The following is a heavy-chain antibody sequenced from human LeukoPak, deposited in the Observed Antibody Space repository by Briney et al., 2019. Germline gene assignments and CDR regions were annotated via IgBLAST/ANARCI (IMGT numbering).Heavy chain of an antibody. V-gene: IGHV3-9*01. CDR3: ARGGISSSTPYFDY. Sequence: GGSLRLSCSASGFTFDDYAMHWVRQAPGKGLEWVSGISWNSGSIGYADSVKGRFTISRDNAKNSLYLQMNSLRAEDTAVYYCARGGISSSTPYFDYWGQGTLVTVSS. CDR1: GFTFDDYA. J-gene: IGHJ4*02. D-gene: IGHD6-13*01. CDR2: ISWNSGSI.